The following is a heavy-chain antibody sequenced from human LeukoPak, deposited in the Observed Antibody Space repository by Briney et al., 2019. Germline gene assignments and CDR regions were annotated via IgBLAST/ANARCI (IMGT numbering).Heavy chain of an antibody. CDR1: GFTFSSYA. D-gene: IGHD6-19*01. CDR2: ISGIVGST. J-gene: IGHJ4*02. V-gene: IGHV3-23*01. CDR3: AKPRAVAAYFDY. Sequence: GRSLTLSCAASGFTFSSYAMSWVRQLPGKGLEWVSAISGIVGSTYYADSVKGRFTISTDNSKNPPYLQMNSLRAEDTAVYYCAKPRAVAAYFDYWGQGTLVTVSS.